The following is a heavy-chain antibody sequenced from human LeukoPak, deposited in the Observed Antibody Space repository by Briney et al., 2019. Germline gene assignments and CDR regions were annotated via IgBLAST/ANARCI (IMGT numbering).Heavy chain of an antibody. Sequence: SETLSLTCAVYGGSFSGYYWSWIRQPPGKGLEWIGEINHSGRTNYNPSLKSRVTISVDTSKNQFSLKLSSVTAADTAVYYCARGFGSGSYYSFDYWGQGTLVTASS. CDR1: GGSFSGYY. CDR2: INHSGRT. CDR3: ARGFGSGSYYSFDY. D-gene: IGHD3-10*01. V-gene: IGHV4-34*01. J-gene: IGHJ4*02.